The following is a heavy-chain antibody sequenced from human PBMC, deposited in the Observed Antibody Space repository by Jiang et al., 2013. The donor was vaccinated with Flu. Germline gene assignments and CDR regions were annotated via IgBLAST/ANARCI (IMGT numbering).Heavy chain of an antibody. CDR2: ISSNGGST. D-gene: IGHD5-18*01. CDR1: GFTFSSYA. Sequence: LRLSCSASGFTFSSYAMHWVRQAPGKGLEYVSAISSNGGSTYYADSVKGRFSISRDNSKNTLYLQMSSLRAEDTAVYYCGLDTAMVKYYYGMDVWGQGTTVTVSS. CDR3: GLDTAMVKYYYGMDV. V-gene: IGHV3-64D*06. J-gene: IGHJ6*02.